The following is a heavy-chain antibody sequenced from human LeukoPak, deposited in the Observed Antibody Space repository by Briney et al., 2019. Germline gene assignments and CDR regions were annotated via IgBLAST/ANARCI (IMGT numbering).Heavy chain of an antibody. D-gene: IGHD3/OR15-3a*01. CDR1: GFRVSDYY. CDR3: ARDRAANQDWVEFDP. J-gene: IGHJ5*02. CDR2: IRDSGEA. V-gene: IGHV3-66*03. Sequence: GGSLRLSCAVSGFRVSDYYMSWVLQARGKGLEWVGLIRDSGEAFYADFARGRFAISRDESENTLYLQMNSLRVEDTAVYFCARDRAANQDWVEFDPWGQGTPVIVSS.